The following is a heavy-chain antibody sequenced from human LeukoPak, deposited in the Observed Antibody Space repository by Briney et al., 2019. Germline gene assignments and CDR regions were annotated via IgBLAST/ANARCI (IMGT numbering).Heavy chain of an antibody. Sequence: GASVKVSCKTSGGTFSNHAISWVRQAPGQGLEWMGGFIPVFGRAIYAQKFQGRVTITTDESASTAYMELSALTSDDTAVYYCASGRRDPGAGSGVDYYYFYMDVWGKGTTVTVPS. D-gene: IGHD6-19*01. CDR3: ASGRRDPGAGSGVDYYYFYMDV. J-gene: IGHJ6*03. CDR1: GGTFSNHA. CDR2: FIPVFGRA. V-gene: IGHV1-69*05.